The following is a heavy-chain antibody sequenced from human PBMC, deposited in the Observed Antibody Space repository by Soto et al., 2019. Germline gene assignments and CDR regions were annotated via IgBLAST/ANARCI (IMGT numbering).Heavy chain of an antibody. CDR3: ARGDIVVVPAAAGYYYYYMDV. CDR1: GFTFSDYY. J-gene: IGHJ6*03. Sequence: GGSLRLSCAASGFTFSDYYMSWIRQAPGKGLEWVSYISSSGSTIYYADSVKGRFTISRDNAKNSLYLQMNSLRAEDTAVYYCARGDIVVVPAAAGYYYYYMDVWGKGTTVTVSS. D-gene: IGHD2-2*01. V-gene: IGHV3-11*01. CDR2: ISSSGSTI.